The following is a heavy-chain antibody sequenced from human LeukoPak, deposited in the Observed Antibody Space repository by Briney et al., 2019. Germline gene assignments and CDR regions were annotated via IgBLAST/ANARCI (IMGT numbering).Heavy chain of an antibody. CDR2: MNPNSGNT. Sequence: GASVKVSCKASGYTFTSYDINWVRQATGQGLEWMGWMNPNSGNTGYAQKFQGRVTMTRNTSISTAYMELSGLRSEDTAVYYCARGWSAVADPFDYWGQGTLVTVSS. V-gene: IGHV1-8*01. D-gene: IGHD6-13*01. J-gene: IGHJ4*02. CDR1: GYTFTSYD. CDR3: ARGWSAVADPFDY.